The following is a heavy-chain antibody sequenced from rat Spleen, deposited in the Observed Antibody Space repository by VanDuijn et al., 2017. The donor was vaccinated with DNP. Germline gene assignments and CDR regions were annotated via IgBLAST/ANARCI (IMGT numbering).Heavy chain of an antibody. CDR3: ARFRTGPDY. CDR2: ISYSGST. Sequence: EVQLQESGSGLVKPSQSLSLTCSVTGYSITSHYWGWIRKFPGNKMEWIGHISYSGSTSYNPSLKSRISITRDTSKNQFFLQFNSVTTEDTATYYCARFRTGPDYWGQGVMVTVSS. CDR1: GYSITSHY. V-gene: IGHV3-1*01. D-gene: IGHD4-2*01. J-gene: IGHJ2*01.